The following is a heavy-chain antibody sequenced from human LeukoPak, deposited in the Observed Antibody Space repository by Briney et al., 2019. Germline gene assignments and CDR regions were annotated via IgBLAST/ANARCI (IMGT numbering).Heavy chain of an antibody. CDR3: ARDPGVSHDAFDI. CDR1: GFTVSSSY. CDR2: IYSGGST. V-gene: IGHV3-66*01. J-gene: IGHJ3*02. D-gene: IGHD3-10*01. Sequence: GGSLRLSCAASGFTVSSSYMSWVRQAPGKGLEWVSVIYSGGSTYYADSVKGRFTISRDNSKNTLYLQMNSLRAEDTAVYYCARDPGVSHDAFDIWGQGTMVTVSS.